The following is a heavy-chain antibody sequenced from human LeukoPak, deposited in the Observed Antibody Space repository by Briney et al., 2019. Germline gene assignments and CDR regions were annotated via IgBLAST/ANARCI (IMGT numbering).Heavy chain of an antibody. D-gene: IGHD6-13*01. V-gene: IGHV4-39*01. J-gene: IGHJ6*03. Sequence: SETLSLTCTVSGGSISSYFWGWIRQPPGKGLEWVGSIFYSGDTYYNPSLKSRVTISVDTSKNQFSLKLGSVTAADTAVYYCARHHRYSSFPWYMDVWGKGTTVTVSS. CDR2: IFYSGDT. CDR3: ARHHRYSSFPWYMDV. CDR1: GGSISSYF.